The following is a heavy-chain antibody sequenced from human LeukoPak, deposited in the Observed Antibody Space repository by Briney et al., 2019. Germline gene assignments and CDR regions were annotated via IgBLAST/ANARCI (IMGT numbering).Heavy chain of an antibody. CDR2: INLDGSQK. V-gene: IGHV3-7*01. CDR1: GFTFSSYS. Sequence: PGGSLRLSCAASGFTFSSYSMNWVRQAPGKGLEWVASINLDGSQKYYVDSLKGRFTISRDNAKNSLYLQMDSPRVEDTAVYYCARDVDYANPRHDYWGQGTLVTVSS. J-gene: IGHJ4*02. D-gene: IGHD4/OR15-4a*01. CDR3: ARDVDYANPRHDY.